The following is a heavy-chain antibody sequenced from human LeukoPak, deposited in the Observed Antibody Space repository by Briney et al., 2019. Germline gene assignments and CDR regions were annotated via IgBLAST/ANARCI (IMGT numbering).Heavy chain of an antibody. CDR2: IYYSGST. CDR1: GGSISSGGYY. CDR3: ARNSGSHYYGMDV. Sequence: KSSQTLSLTCNVSGGSISSGGYYWTWIRQHPGKGLEWIGYIYYSGSTYYNPSLKSRVIISIDTSKNQFSLKLSSVTAADTAVYYCARNSGSHYYGMDVWGQGTTVTVSS. D-gene: IGHD6-19*01. V-gene: IGHV4-31*03. J-gene: IGHJ6*02.